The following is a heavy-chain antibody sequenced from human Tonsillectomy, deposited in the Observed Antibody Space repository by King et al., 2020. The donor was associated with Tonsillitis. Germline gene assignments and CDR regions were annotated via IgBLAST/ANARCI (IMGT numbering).Heavy chain of an antibody. Sequence: QLVQSGAEVKKPGESLRISCKGSGYSFTSYWITWVRQMPGKGLEWMGMIDPSDSYTNYSPSFQGHVTISTDKSISTAYLQWSSLKASDTAMYYCARQDDYNITVDALDIWGQGTMVTVSS. V-gene: IGHV5-10-1*03. CDR1: GYSFTSYW. CDR2: IDPSDSYT. D-gene: IGHD5-24*01. J-gene: IGHJ3*02. CDR3: ARQDDYNITVDALDI.